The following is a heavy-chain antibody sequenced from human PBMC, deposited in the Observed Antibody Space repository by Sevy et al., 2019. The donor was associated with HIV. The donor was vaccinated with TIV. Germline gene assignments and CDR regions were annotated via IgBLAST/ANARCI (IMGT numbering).Heavy chain of an antibody. CDR3: AKDRKVLLVVYAIPFDVFDI. D-gene: IGHD2-8*02. CDR1: GFTFSNHA. V-gene: IGHV3-30*02. CDR2: IRYDGSNE. J-gene: IGHJ3*02. Sequence: GGSLRLSCAASGFTFSNHAMHWVRQAPGKRLEWVAFIRYDGSNEYYADSVKGRFTISRDNSKNTLYLQMNSLRPEDTAVYYCAKDRKVLLVVYAIPFDVFDIWGQGTMVTVSS.